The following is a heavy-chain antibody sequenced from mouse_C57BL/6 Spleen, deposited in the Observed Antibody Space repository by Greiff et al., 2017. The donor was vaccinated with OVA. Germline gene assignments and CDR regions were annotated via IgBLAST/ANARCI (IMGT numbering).Heavy chain of an antibody. V-gene: IGHV5-17*01. D-gene: IGHD1-1*01. J-gene: IGHJ1*03. CDR2: ISSGSSTI. CDR1: GFTFSDYG. Sequence: EVKLVESGGGLVKPGGSLKLSCAASGFTFSDYGMHWVRQAPEKGLEWVAYISSGSSTIYYADTVKGRFTISRDNAQNTLFLQMTSLRSEDTAMYYCARLTPYYGSSYGYFDVWGTGTTVTVSS. CDR3: ARLTPYYGSSYGYFDV.